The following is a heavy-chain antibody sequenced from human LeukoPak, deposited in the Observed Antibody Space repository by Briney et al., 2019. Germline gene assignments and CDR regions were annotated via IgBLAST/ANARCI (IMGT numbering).Heavy chain of an antibody. D-gene: IGHD3-22*01. V-gene: IGHV5-10-1*01. J-gene: IGHJ4*02. Sequence: GESLKISCKGSGYSFTSYWIGWVRQIPGKGLEWMGRIDPSDSETNYSPSFQGHVTISADKSINTAYLQWSSLKASDTAMYYCAKFPYDSSGYGATWGQGTLVTVSS. CDR3: AKFPYDSSGYGAT. CDR2: IDPSDSET. CDR1: GYSFTSYW.